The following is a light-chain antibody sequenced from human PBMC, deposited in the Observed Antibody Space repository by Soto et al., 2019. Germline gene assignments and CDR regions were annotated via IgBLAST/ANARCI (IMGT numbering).Light chain of an antibody. CDR1: SSDVGGYNY. J-gene: IGLJ2*01. Sequence: QSALTQPPSASRSPGQSVTISCTGTSSDVGGYNYVSWYQQHPGKAPKLMIYEVSKRPSGVPDRFSGSKSGNTASLTVSGLQDEDEADYYCSSYAGSNNLVFGGGTKLTVL. CDR3: SSYAGSNNLV. CDR2: EVS. V-gene: IGLV2-8*01.